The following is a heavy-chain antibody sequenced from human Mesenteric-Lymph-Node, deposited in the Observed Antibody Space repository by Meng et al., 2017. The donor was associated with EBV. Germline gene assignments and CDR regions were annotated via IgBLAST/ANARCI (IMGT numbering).Heavy chain of an antibody. CDR3: ATYYYDSSAYFD. Sequence: LHAGADAKKPGSSVKFSCNAPDGTFTSYAISWVRQAPGQGLEWMGGIFPIFSTANYAQKLQGRVTITADESTSTAYMELNSLRSEDTAVYYCATYYYDSSAYFDWGQGTLVTVSS. CDR1: DGTFTSYA. V-gene: IGHV1-69*01. J-gene: IGHJ4*02. CDR2: IFPIFSTA. D-gene: IGHD3-22*01.